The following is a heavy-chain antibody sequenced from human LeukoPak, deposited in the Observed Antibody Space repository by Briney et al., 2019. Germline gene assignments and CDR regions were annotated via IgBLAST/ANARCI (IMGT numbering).Heavy chain of an antibody. Sequence: QAGGSLRLSCAASGFTFSSYAMSWVRQAPGKGLEWVSAISGSGGSTYYGDSVKGRFTISRDNSKNTLYLQMNSLSAEATAVYYCAKASRALVVVPAAVDYWGQGTLVTVSS. J-gene: IGHJ4*02. V-gene: IGHV3-23*01. CDR3: AKASRALVVVPAAVDY. D-gene: IGHD2-2*01. CDR1: GFTFSSYA. CDR2: ISGSGGST.